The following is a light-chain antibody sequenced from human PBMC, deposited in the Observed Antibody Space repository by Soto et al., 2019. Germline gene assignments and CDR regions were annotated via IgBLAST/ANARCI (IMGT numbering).Light chain of an antibody. Sequence: EIVLTQSPGTLSLSPGEAATLSCRASQSVSSNYLAWYQQKPGQAPRLLIYGASGRLTGIPDRFSGSGSGTDFTLTISGLEPEDFAVYYCQQYFSSPWAFGQGTKVDIK. CDR2: GAS. V-gene: IGKV3-20*01. CDR3: QQYFSSPWA. J-gene: IGKJ1*01. CDR1: QSVSSNY.